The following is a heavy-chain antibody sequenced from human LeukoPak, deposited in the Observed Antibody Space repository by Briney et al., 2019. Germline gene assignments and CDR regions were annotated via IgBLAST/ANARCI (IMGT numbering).Heavy chain of an antibody. Sequence: SETLSLTCDVSGGSISSSNWWSWVRQPPGKGLEWIGEIYHSGSTNYNPSLKSRVTISVDKSKNQFSLKLSSVTAADTAVYYCAKEVGYCSSTSCYALPYYFDYWGQGTLVTVSS. CDR1: GGSISSSNW. J-gene: IGHJ4*02. CDR3: AKEVGYCSSTSCYALPYYFDY. CDR2: IYHSGST. V-gene: IGHV4-4*02. D-gene: IGHD2-2*01.